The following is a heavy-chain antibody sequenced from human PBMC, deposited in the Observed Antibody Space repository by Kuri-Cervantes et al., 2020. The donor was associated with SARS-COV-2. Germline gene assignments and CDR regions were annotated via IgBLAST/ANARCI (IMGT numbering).Heavy chain of an antibody. CDR2: IYYSGST. CDR3: ARGIVVVPAAIRGELYNWFDP. J-gene: IGHJ5*02. Sequence: GSLRLSCTVSGGSISSSSYYWGWIRQPPGKGLEWIGSIYYSGSTYYNPSLKSRVTISVDTSKNQFSLKLSSVTAADTAVYYCARGIVVVPAAIRGELYNWFDPWGQGTLVTVSS. V-gene: IGHV4-39*07. CDR1: GGSISSSSYY. D-gene: IGHD2-2*02.